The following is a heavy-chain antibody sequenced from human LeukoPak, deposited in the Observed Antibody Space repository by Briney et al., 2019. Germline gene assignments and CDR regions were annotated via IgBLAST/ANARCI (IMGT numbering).Heavy chain of an antibody. CDR3: SKRNPSSGWPYDY. CDR1: GVSFSGYY. D-gene: IGHD6-19*01. J-gene: IGHJ4*02. CDR2: INHSGSS. Sequence: SETLSLTCAVYGVSFSGYYRTWIRQPPGKGLEWIVEINHSGSSNYSPSLKSRVTISVDTSKNQFSLKLSSVTAADTAVYYCSKRNPSSGWPYDYWGQGTLVTVSS. V-gene: IGHV4-34*01.